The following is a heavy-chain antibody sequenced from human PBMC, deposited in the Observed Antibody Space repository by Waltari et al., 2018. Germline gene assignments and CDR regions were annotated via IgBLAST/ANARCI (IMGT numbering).Heavy chain of an antibody. Sequence: QVQLQESGPGLVKPSQTLSLTCTVSGGSISSGGYYWSWIRQHPGKGLEWIGYIYYSGSTYYNPSLKSRVTISVDTSKNQFSLKLSSVTAADTAVYYCAREGIYVAAARSSRFDYWGQGTLVTVSS. D-gene: IGHD6-13*01. CDR1: GGSISSGGYY. V-gene: IGHV4-31*03. CDR3: AREGIYVAAARSSRFDY. J-gene: IGHJ4*02. CDR2: IYYSGST.